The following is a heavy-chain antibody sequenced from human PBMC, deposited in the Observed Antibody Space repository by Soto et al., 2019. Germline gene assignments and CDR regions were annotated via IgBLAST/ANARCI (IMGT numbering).Heavy chain of an antibody. CDR2: ISYDASNK. V-gene: IGHV3-30*04. Sequence: GASLRLSCAASGFAFSSYAMHWVRRAPGRGLEWVGVISYDASNKYYADSVKGRFTISRDNSKKTMFLQMSSLRAEDTAVYYCARPFSSGWYGDFDYWGQGT. CDR1: GFAFSSYA. CDR3: ARPFSSGWYGDFDY. J-gene: IGHJ4*02. D-gene: IGHD6-19*01.